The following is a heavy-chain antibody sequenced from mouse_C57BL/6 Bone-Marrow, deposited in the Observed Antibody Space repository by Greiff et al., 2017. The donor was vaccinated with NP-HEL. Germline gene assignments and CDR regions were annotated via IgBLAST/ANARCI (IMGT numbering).Heavy chain of an antibody. Sequence: VHLQQPGAELVKPGASVKLSCKASGYTFTTYWMQWVKQRPGQGLEWIGEIDPSDSYTNYNQKFKGKATLTVDTSSSTANMQLSSLTSEDSAVYYCARKAYYGRSYEFAYWGQGTLVTVSA. CDR3: ARKAYYGRSYEFAY. D-gene: IGHD1-1*01. V-gene: IGHV1-50*01. CDR1: GYTFTTYW. J-gene: IGHJ3*01. CDR2: IDPSDSYT.